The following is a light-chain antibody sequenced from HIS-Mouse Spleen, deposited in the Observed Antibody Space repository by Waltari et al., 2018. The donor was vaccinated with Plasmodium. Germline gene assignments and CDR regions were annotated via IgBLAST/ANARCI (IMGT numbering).Light chain of an antibody. Sequence: DIQMTPSPSSLSASVGDRVTITCRASQSISSDLNWYQQKPGKAPKLLIYAASSLQSGVPSRFSGSGSGTDFTLTISSLQPEDFATYYGQQSYSTWTFGQGTKVEIK. J-gene: IGKJ1*01. CDR2: AAS. CDR3: QQSYSTWT. V-gene: IGKV1-39*01. CDR1: QSISSD.